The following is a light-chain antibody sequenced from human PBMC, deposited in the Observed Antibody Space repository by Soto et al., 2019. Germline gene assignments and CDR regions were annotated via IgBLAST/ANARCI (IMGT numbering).Light chain of an antibody. J-gene: IGLJ3*02. CDR2: ENN. CDR1: TSNIGNNY. Sequence: QSVLTQPPSVSAAPGQTVTISCSGSTSNIGNNYVSWYQQLPGTAPKLLIFENNMRPSGIPDRSAGSKSGTSATLGVTGLPTGDEADYYCGTWDSSLSVVVFGGGTKLTVL. CDR3: GTWDSSLSVVV. V-gene: IGLV1-51*02.